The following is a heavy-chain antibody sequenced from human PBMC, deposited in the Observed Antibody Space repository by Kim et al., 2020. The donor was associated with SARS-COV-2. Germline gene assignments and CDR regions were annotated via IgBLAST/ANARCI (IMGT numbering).Heavy chain of an antibody. D-gene: IGHD3-10*01. CDR2: IYYSGST. Sequence: SETLSLTCTVSGGSISSSSYYWGWIRQPPGKGLEWIGSIYYSGSTYYNPSLKSRVTISVDTSKNQFSLKLSSVTAADTAVYYCARLARFGELGYFDYWGQGTLVTVSS. J-gene: IGHJ4*02. V-gene: IGHV4-39*01. CDR1: GGSISSSSYY. CDR3: ARLARFGELGYFDY.